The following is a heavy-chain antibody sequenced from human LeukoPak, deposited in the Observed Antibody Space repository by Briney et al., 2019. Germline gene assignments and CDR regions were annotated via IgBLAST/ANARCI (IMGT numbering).Heavy chain of an antibody. V-gene: IGHV4-59*11. CDR2: IYYTGDT. CDR1: GGSISSHY. CDR3: ARSPYNFYFDY. J-gene: IGHJ4*02. D-gene: IGHD1-1*01. Sequence: PSETLSLTCTVSGGSISSHYWSWIRQPPGKGLEWIGSIYYTGDTYNIPSLKGRLTISVDLSKNQFSLRLSSVTAADTAVFYCARSPYNFYFDYWGQGALVTVSS.